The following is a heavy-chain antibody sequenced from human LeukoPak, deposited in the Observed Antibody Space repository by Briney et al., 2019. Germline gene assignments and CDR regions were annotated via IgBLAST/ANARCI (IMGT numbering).Heavy chain of an antibody. CDR3: AREYYDSSGYYSYYFDY. V-gene: IGHV1-69*13. D-gene: IGHD3-22*01. J-gene: IGHJ4*02. Sequence: AASVKVSCKASGGTFSSYAISWVRQAPGQGLEWMGGIIPIFGTANYAQKFQGRVTITADESTSTAYMELSRLRSDDTAVYYCAREYYDSSGYYSYYFDYWGQGTLVTVSS. CDR1: GGTFSSYA. CDR2: IIPIFGTA.